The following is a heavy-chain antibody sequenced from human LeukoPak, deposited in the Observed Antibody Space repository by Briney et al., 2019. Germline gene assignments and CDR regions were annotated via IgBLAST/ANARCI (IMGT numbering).Heavy chain of an antibody. V-gene: IGHV3-23*01. CDR1: GFTFSTYW. CDR2: ISGSGGST. CDR3: AKLPFSSGWSDYYFDY. Sequence: GGSLRLSCTASGFTFSTYWMSWVRQAPGKGLEWVSAISGSGGSTYYADSVKGRFTISRDNSKNTLYLQMNSLRAEDTAVYYCAKLPFSSGWSDYYFDYWGQGTLVTVSS. J-gene: IGHJ4*02. D-gene: IGHD6-19*01.